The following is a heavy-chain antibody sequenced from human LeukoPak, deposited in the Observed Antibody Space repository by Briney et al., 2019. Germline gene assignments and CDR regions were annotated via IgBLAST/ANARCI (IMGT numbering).Heavy chain of an antibody. D-gene: IGHD5-18*01. CDR1: GFTFDDYG. J-gene: IGHJ4*02. CDR2: INWNGGST. V-gene: IGHV3-20*04. CDR3: ARGSMGIQLWLMVDY. Sequence: GGSLRLSCAASGFTFDDYGMGWVRQAPGKGLEWVAGINWNGGSTGYADSVKGRFTISRDNAKNSLYLQMHRLRAEDTALYYCARGSMGIQLWLMVDYWGQGTLVTVSS.